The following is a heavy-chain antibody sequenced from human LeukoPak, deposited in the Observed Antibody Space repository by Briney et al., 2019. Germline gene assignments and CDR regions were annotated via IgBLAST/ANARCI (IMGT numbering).Heavy chain of an antibody. J-gene: IGHJ3*01. D-gene: IGHD5-12*01. CDR3: ARGGFSHGFDV. Sequence: GGSLRLSCAASGFTFRSYWIHWVRQAPGKALVWVGRIDNDGSDTIYADSVKGRFTVSRDNAKNTLYLQMNSLRAEDTAVYFCARGGFSHGFDVWGQGTVVTVSS. V-gene: IGHV3-74*01. CDR2: IDNDGSDT. CDR1: GFTFRSYW.